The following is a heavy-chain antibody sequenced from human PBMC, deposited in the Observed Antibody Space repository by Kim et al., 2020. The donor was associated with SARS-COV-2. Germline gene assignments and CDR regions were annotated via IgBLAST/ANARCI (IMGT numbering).Heavy chain of an antibody. V-gene: IGHV7-4-1*02. CDR2: INTNTGNP. CDR3: ARVGITMVRGVIFYYGMDV. J-gene: IGHJ6*02. Sequence: GESLKISCKASGYTFTSYAMNWVRQAPGQGLEWMGWINTNTGNPTYAQGFTGRFVFSLDTSVSTAYLQISSLKAEDTAVYYCARVGITMVRGVIFYYGMDVWGQGTTVTVSS. CDR1: GYTFTSYA. D-gene: IGHD3-10*01.